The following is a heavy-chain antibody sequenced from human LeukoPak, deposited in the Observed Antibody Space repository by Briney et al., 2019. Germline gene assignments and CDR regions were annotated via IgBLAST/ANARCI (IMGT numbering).Heavy chain of an antibody. CDR3: ASGRSTVSGFDY. J-gene: IGHJ4*02. D-gene: IGHD4-17*01. V-gene: IGHV4-34*01. Sequence: SETLSLTCAVYGGSFSGYYWSWIRQPPGKELEWIGEINHSGSTNYNPSLKSRVTISVDTSKNQFSLKLSSVTAADTAVYYCASGRSTVSGFDYWGQGTLVTVSS. CDR1: GGSFSGYY. CDR2: INHSGST.